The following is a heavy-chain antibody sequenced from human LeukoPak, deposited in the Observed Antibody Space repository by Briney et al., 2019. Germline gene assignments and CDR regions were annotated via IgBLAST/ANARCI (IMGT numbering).Heavy chain of an antibody. D-gene: IGHD3-10*01. Sequence: SQTLSLTCAVSGGSISSGGYSWSWIRQPPGKGLEWIGFIYHSGSTYYNPSLKSRVTISVDRSKNQFSLKLSSVTAADTAVYYCAGSGSPDAFDIWGQGTMVTVSS. CDR1: GGSISSGGYS. CDR2: IYHSGST. J-gene: IGHJ3*02. CDR3: AGSGSPDAFDI. V-gene: IGHV4-30-2*01.